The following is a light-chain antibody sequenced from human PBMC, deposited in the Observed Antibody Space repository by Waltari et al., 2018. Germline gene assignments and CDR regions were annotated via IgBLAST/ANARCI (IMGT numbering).Light chain of an antibody. CDR3: CSYAGSYTWV. J-gene: IGLJ3*02. CDR2: DDI. V-gene: IGLV2-11*01. Sequence: QSALTQPRSVSGSPGQSVTISCTGTSRDVGGYNYVSWYQKHPGNTPKLMIYDDIKGPSGVPDRFSGSKSGNTASLTISGLQAEDEADYYCCSYAGSYTWVFGGGTKLTVL. CDR1: SRDVGGYNY.